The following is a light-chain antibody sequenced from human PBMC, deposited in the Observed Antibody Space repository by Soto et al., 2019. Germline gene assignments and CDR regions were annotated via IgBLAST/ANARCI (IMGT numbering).Light chain of an antibody. Sequence: EIVLTQSPGTLSLSPRQRATLSCRASQTISSSYLAWFQRRPGQAPRLLIYGASRRATGIPDRFSGSGSGTDFTLAISRLEPEDFAVYYCQQYGYSPWTCGQGTKVEIK. CDR2: GAS. V-gene: IGKV3-20*01. CDR1: QTISSSY. CDR3: QQYGYSPWT. J-gene: IGKJ1*01.